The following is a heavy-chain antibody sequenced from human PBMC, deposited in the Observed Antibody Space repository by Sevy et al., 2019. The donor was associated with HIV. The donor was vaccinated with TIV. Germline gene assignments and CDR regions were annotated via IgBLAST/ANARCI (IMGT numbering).Heavy chain of an antibody. J-gene: IGHJ4*02. Sequence: GGSLRLSCAASGFTFSIYAMSWVRQAPGKGLEWVSLIGGSGSNTYYADSGKGRFTISRDNSKNTLYLQMDRLRAEDTAVYYCAKCGFAYEYDFDYWGQGTRVTVSS. D-gene: IGHD5-12*01. CDR3: AKCGFAYEYDFDY. CDR1: GFTFSIYA. CDR2: IGGSGSNT. V-gene: IGHV3-23*01.